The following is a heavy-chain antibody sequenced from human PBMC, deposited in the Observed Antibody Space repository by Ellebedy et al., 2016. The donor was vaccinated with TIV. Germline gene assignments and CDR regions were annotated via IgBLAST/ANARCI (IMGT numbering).Heavy chain of an antibody. CDR3: ARDSGKPDNWSDP. Sequence: GESLKISCVASGFTFSSYPMNWVRQAPGKGLEWVSYISRTSEIIYYADSVKGRFTISRDNARNSLYLKMSSLRADDAAVYYCARDSGKPDNWSDPWGQGTLVSVSS. CDR1: GFTFSSYP. CDR2: ISRTSEII. D-gene: IGHD1-26*01. J-gene: IGHJ5*02. V-gene: IGHV3-48*01.